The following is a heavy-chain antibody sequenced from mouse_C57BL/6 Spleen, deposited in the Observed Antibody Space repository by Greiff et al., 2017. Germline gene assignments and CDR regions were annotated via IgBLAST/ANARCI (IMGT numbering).Heavy chain of an antibody. CDR3: ARMAGTSDYFDY. CDR2: IDPEDGET. V-gene: IGHV14-2*01. Sequence: EVKLMESGAELVKPGASVKLSCTASGFNIKDYYMHWVKQRTEQGLEWIGRIDPEDGETKYAPKFQGKATITADTSSNTAYLQLSSLTSEDTAVYYCARMAGTSDYFDYWGQGTTLTVSS. CDR1: GFNIKDYY. D-gene: IGHD4-1*01. J-gene: IGHJ2*01.